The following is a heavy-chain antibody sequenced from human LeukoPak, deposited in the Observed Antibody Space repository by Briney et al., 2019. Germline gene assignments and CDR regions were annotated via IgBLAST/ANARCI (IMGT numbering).Heavy chain of an antibody. J-gene: IGHJ2*01. V-gene: IGHV6-1*01. Sequence: SQTLSLTCAISGDSVSSNSVTWNWIRQSPSRGLEWLGRTYCRSKWYNDYAVSAKSRITINPDTSKNQFSLQLNSVTPEDTAVYYCTRAGSYGYYWYFDLWGRGTLVTVSS. CDR2: TYCRSKWYN. CDR3: TRAGSYGYYWYFDL. D-gene: IGHD5-18*01. CDR1: GDSVSSNSVT.